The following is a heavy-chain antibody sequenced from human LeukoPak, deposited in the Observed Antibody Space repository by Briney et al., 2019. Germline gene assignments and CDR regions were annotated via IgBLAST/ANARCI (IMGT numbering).Heavy chain of an antibody. CDR1: GYTFTSYY. CDR3: ASPVARLGYYYYGMDV. J-gene: IGHJ6*02. D-gene: IGHD5-12*01. Sequence: ASVKVSCKASGYTFTSYYMHWVRQAPGQGLEWMGIINPGGGSTGYAQKFQGRVTMTRDTSTSTVYMELSSLRSEDTAVYYCASPVARLGYYYYGMDVWGQGTTVTVSS. V-gene: IGHV1-46*01. CDR2: INPGGGST.